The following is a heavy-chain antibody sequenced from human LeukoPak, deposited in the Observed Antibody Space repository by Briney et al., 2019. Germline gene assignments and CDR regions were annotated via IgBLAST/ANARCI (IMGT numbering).Heavy chain of an antibody. V-gene: IGHV3-49*04. CDR3: ARGKAFDI. CDR1: GFTFGDYA. CDR2: IRSKTHGGTT. Sequence: GGSLRLSCTASGFTFGDYAMHWVRQAPGKGLEWVGFIRSKTHGGTTEYAASVKGRFTISRDNAKNSLYLQMNSLRAEDTAVYYCARGKAFDIWGQGTMVTVSS. J-gene: IGHJ3*02.